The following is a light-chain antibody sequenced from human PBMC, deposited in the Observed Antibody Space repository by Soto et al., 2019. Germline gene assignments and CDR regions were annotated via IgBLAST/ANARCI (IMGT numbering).Light chain of an antibody. V-gene: IGKV1-39*01. CDR2: GAS. J-gene: IGKJ1*01. CDR1: QRISSL. CDR3: QQSYNTPRT. Sequence: DIQMTQSPSSLSSSVGDRVTITCRASQRISSLLNWYQQKPGKAPNLLIYGASKLQSGVPSWFSGSGSGTVFTITSSRLQPEVFASYCCQQSYNTPRTFGQGTKVEFK.